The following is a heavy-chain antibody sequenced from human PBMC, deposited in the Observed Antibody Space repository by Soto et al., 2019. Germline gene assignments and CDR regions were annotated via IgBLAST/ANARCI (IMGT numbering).Heavy chain of an antibody. Sequence: SDTLSLTRTVSRGSISSYYCIFILRPPWKGLEWIGYIYYSGSTNYNPSLKSRVTISVDTSKNQFSLKLSSVTAADTAVYYCARERGYSYGSDYGMDVWGQGTTVTVSS. D-gene: IGHD5-18*01. CDR2: IYYSGST. J-gene: IGHJ6*02. CDR1: RGSISSYY. CDR3: ARERGYSYGSDYGMDV. V-gene: IGHV4-59*01.